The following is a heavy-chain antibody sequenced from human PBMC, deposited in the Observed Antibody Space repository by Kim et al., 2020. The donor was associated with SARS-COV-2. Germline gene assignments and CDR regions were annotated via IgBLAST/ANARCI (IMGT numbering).Heavy chain of an antibody. CDR3: ARGRGAGTGYNIYYYYGMDV. Sequence: GGSLRLSCAASGFTFSSYWMHWVRQAPGKGLVWVSRINSDGSSTSYADSVKGRFTISRDNAKNTLYLQMNSLRPEDTAVYYCARGRGAGTGYNIYYYYGMDVWGQGTTVTVSS. CDR1: GFTFSSYW. J-gene: IGHJ6*02. CDR2: INSDGSST. D-gene: IGHD6-19*01. V-gene: IGHV3-74*01.